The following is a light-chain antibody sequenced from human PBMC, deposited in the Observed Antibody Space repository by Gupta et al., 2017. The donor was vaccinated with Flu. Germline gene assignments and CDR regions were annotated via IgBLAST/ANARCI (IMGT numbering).Light chain of an antibody. Sequence: TAPITXGGNNIGSESVHLYRQKPGQAPVLVVYDDSDRPSGIPERLSGSNSGNTATLTINRVEAGDEADYYCQVWDRSSDYRVFGGGTKLTVL. V-gene: IGLV3-21*02. CDR3: QVWDRSSDYRV. CDR2: DDS. CDR1: NIGSES. J-gene: IGLJ3*02.